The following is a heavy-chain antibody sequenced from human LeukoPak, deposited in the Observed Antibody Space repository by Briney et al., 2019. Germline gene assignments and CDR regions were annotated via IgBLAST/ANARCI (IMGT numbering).Heavy chain of an antibody. Sequence: ASVKVSCKASGYTFTSYDINWVRQATGQGLEWMGWMNPNSGNTGYAQKFQGRVTMTRNTSISTAYMELSSLRSEDTAVYYCARGGYCSSTSCYIREPDDYWGQGTLVTVSS. CDR3: ARGGYCSSTSCYIREPDDY. CDR2: MNPNSGNT. V-gene: IGHV1-8*01. D-gene: IGHD2-2*02. J-gene: IGHJ4*02. CDR1: GYTFTSYD.